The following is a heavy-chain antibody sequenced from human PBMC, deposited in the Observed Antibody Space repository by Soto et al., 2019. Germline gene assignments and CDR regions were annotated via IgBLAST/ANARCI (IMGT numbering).Heavy chain of an antibody. D-gene: IGHD6-13*01. CDR2: MSDSGGST. Sequence: EVQLLESGGGLVQPGGSLRLSCAASGFTFSSYARSWVRQAPGKGLEWVSTMSDSGGSTYYADSVKGRFTISRDNSKNTLYLQMNSLRAEDTAVYYCAKGAPNGVWTPFDYWGQGTLVTVSS. CDR3: AKGAPNGVWTPFDY. CDR1: GFTFSSYA. V-gene: IGHV3-23*01. J-gene: IGHJ4*02.